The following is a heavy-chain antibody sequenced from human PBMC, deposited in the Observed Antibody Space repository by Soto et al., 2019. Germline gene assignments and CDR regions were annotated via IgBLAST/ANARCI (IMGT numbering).Heavy chain of an antibody. Sequence: VRAEWSLRLSSSKYKYTFSQYRMNWVRQTSGKGLEWVAFVSSTSSYIYYAGSVKGRFTISRDNATNSLFLQMNTLRAEDTAVYYCAKDREGSGPESGVLDVWGQRTTVTVSS. V-gene: IGHV3-21*01. D-gene: IGHD6-19*01. J-gene: IGHJ6*02. CDR1: KYTFSQYR. CDR2: VSSTSSYI. CDR3: AKDREGSGPESGVLDV.